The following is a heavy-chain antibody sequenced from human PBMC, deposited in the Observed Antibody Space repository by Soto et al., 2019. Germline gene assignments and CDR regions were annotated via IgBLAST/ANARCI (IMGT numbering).Heavy chain of an antibody. CDR2: LYWDDDK. V-gene: IGHV2-5*02. CDR3: VHRAGMGGNSWLPGH. CDR1: GFSLSTSEVD. Sequence: QITLKESGPTLVKPTQTLTLTCTFSGFSLSTSEVDVGWIRQPPGKALEWLAPLYWDDDKRYNPSLKSRLTITKDTSKNQVVLTLTNMDPVDTATYYCVHRAGMGGNSWLPGHWGQGTLVTVSS. D-gene: IGHD6-13*01. J-gene: IGHJ4*02.